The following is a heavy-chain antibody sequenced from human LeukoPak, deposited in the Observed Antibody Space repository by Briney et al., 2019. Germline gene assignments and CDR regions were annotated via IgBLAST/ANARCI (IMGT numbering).Heavy chain of an antibody. D-gene: IGHD1-1*01. CDR2: IKQDGSEK. V-gene: IGHV3-7*05. CDR3: AGGTGMDV. CDR1: GVSFSSSW. J-gene: IGHJ6*02. Sequence: VWSLRLSCAASGVSFSSSWMSWVRQAPGKGLEWVASIKQDGSEKYYVDFVKGRFSISRDNAKNSLYLQMNSLGADDTAVYYCAGGTGMDVWGQGTTVTVSS.